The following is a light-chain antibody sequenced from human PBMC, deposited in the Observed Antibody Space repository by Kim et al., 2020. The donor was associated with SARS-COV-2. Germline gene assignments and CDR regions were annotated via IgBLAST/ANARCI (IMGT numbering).Light chain of an antibody. CDR1: SGEVTIGHF. J-gene: IGLJ2*01. V-gene: IGLV7-46*01. Sequence: GGTLTLSCGSYSGEVTIGHFPHWFQQKPSHAPRTLIYDATNKHSSTPARFSGSLLGRKATLTLSGAQPEDEADYYCLLSYGGARGVFGGGTQLTVL. CDR3: LLSYGGARGV. CDR2: DAT.